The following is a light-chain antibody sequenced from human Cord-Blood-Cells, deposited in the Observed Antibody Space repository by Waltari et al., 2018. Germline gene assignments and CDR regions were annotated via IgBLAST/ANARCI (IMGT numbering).Light chain of an antibody. CDR2: GAS. CDR1: QSVSSRY. V-gene: IGKV3-20*01. Sequence: EIVLTPSPGTLSLSPGERATLSCRTSQSVSSRYLAWYQQKPGQAPRLLIYGASNRATGIPDRFSGSGSGTDFTLTISRLEPEDFSVYYCQQYGSSPPWTFGQGTKVEIK. CDR3: QQYGSSPPWT. J-gene: IGKJ1*01.